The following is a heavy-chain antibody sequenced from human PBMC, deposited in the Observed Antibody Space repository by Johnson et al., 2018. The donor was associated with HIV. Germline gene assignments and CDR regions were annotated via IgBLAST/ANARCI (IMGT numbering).Heavy chain of an antibody. V-gene: IGHV3-13*01. CDR3: ARARLGYDFWSGHPGGWAFDI. J-gene: IGHJ3*02. Sequence: VQLVESGGGLVKPGGSLRLSCAASGFTFSDYYMSWIRQAPGKGLEWVSAIGTAGDTYYPGSVKGRFTISRENAKNSLYLQMNSLRAGDTAVYYCARARLGYDFWSGHPGGWAFDIWGQGTMVTVSS. CDR2: IGTAGDT. CDR1: GFTFSDYY. D-gene: IGHD3-3*01.